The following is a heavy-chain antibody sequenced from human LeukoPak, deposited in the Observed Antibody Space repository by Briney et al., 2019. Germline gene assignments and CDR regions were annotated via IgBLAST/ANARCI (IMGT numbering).Heavy chain of an antibody. CDR3: ARDSGSGNNDY. D-gene: IGHD1-26*01. Sequence: ASVKVSCTASGYTFTSYAIHWVRQAPGQRLKWMGWISAGNGNTKYSQNFQGRVTFISNTSATTAFMELSSLRSEDAAVYYCARDSGSGNNDYWGQGTLVTVSS. CDR2: ISAGNGNT. CDR1: GYTFTSYA. V-gene: IGHV1-3*01. J-gene: IGHJ4*02.